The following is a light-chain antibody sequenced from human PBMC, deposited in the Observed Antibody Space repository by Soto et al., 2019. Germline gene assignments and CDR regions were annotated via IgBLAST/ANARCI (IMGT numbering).Light chain of an antibody. CDR3: SSYTISNTLPFV. Sequence: QSVLTQPASVSRSPGQSITISCTGTTRDVGGYNFVSWYQQYPGKAPKLIIYEVNNRPSGVSNRFSGSKSGNTASLTISGLQAEDEADYYCSSYTISNTLPFVFGTGTKLTVL. J-gene: IGLJ1*01. CDR2: EVN. CDR1: TRDVGGYNF. V-gene: IGLV2-14*01.